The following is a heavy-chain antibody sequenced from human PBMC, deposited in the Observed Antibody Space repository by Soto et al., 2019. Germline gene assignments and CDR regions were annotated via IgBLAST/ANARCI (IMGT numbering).Heavy chain of an antibody. CDR1: GFTFSSYA. Sequence: GGSLRLSCAASGFTFSSYAMSWVRQAPGKGLEWVSAISGSGGSTYYADSVKGRFTISRDNSKNTLYLQMNSLRAEDTAVYYCAKVGSNNHYFGEPVFDYWGQGTLVTVSS. J-gene: IGHJ4*02. CDR2: ISGSGGST. D-gene: IGHD3-10*01. V-gene: IGHV3-23*01. CDR3: AKVGSNNHYFGEPVFDY.